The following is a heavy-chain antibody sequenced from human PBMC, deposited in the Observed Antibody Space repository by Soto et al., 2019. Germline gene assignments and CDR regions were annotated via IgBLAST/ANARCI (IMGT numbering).Heavy chain of an antibody. D-gene: IGHD6-19*01. V-gene: IGHV1-69*13. CDR2: IVPVFSST. CDR1: GGTFSSYT. Sequence: SVKVSCKTSGGTFSSYTISWIRQAPGQGLEWMGGIVPVFSSTNYAQKFQDRVTITADESTSTAYLELSGLRSDDTAVYYCAREFRVAAYSHWGQGTLVTVSS. J-gene: IGHJ4*01. CDR3: AREFRVAAYSH.